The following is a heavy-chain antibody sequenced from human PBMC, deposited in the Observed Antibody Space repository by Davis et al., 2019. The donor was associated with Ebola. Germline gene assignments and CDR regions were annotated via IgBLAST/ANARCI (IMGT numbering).Heavy chain of an antibody. Sequence: GESLKISCVGSGFSFSTSEMNWVRQAPGKGLEWVSSIGANSNYIYYTDSVKGRFSISRDNAKNSLYLQMDSLRAEDTAVYYCTSTDFDYWGQGARVTVSS. V-gene: IGHV3-21*01. CDR3: TSTDFDY. CDR2: IGANSNYI. CDR1: GFSFSTSE. J-gene: IGHJ4*02.